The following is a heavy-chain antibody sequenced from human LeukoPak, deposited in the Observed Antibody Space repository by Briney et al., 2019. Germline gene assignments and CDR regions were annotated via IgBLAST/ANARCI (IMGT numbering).Heavy chain of an antibody. J-gene: IGHJ4*02. CDR3: ARGYRNNWRFDY. Sequence: SETLSLTCTVSGGSVSSDSNYWIWIQQPPGKGLDGIVYISYSGSTDYHPSLKSRVSMSLGTSKDELSLKLGSVTAADTAFYYCARGYRNNWRFDYWGQGTLVNVSS. CDR2: ISYSGST. V-gene: IGHV4-61*01. CDR1: GGSVSSDSNY. D-gene: IGHD6-13*01.